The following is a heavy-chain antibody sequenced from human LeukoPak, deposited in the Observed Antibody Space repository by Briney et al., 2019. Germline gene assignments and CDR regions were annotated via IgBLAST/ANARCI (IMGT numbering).Heavy chain of an antibody. CDR3: ARAARYCSGDSCISPRVFDI. J-gene: IGHJ3*02. CDR1: GYTFNRQA. CDR2: IKTDSGSP. Sequence: ASVKVSCKASGYTFNRQAMNWVRQAPGQGLEWMGWIKTDSGSPTYAQGFTGRFVFSLDTSVSTAYLQISSLKDEDTAVYYCARAARYCSGDSCISPRVFDIWGQGTMVTVSS. V-gene: IGHV7-4-1*02. D-gene: IGHD2-15*01.